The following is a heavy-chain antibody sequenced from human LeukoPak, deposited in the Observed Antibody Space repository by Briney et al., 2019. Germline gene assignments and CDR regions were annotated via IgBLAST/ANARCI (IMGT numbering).Heavy chain of an antibody. CDR3: TGYYDGSRVGY. V-gene: IGHV3-73*01. CDR1: GVTFSGSG. D-gene: IGHD3-22*01. J-gene: IGHJ4*02. CDR2: IRSKANSYAT. Sequence: GGSLKLSCAASGVTFSGSGVHWVRQASGKGLEWVGRIRSKANSYATAFPASVKGRFTISRDDSKNTAYLQMNSLKTEDTAVYYCTGYYDGSRVGYWGQGILVTVSS.